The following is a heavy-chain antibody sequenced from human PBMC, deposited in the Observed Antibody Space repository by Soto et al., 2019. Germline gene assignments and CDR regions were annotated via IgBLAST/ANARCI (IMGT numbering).Heavy chain of an antibody. V-gene: IGHV1-2*02. Sequence: ASVKVSCKASGYTFTGYYMHWVRQAPGQGLEWMGWINPNSGGTNYAQKFQGRVTMTRDTSISTAYMELSRLRSDDTAVYYCARDEIYSGGSCYGRDGMDVWGQGTTVTVSS. D-gene: IGHD2-15*01. CDR1: GYTFTGYY. J-gene: IGHJ6*02. CDR3: ARDEIYSGGSCYGRDGMDV. CDR2: INPNSGGT.